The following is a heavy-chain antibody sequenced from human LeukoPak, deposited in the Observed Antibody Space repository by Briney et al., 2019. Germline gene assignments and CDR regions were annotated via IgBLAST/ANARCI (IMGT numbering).Heavy chain of an antibody. CDR3: GRVLDWPAVTDS. J-gene: IGHJ4*02. V-gene: IGHV1-46*01. CDR2: INPSGGSA. D-gene: IGHD3/OR15-3a*01. CDR1: GYTFTSYY. Sequence: ASVKVSCKASGYTFTSYYMHWVRQAPGQGLEWMGLINPSGGSASYTQKFQGRVTMTRDTSTSTVYMELGSLRSEDAAVYYCGRVLDWPAVTDSWGQGTLVTVSS.